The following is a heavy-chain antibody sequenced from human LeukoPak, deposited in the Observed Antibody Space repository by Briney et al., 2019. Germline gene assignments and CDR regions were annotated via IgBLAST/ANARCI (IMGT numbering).Heavy chain of an antibody. J-gene: IGHJ3*02. CDR2: ISDSSSTT. CDR3: AKVVDGDPRRSAFDI. Sequence: GGSLRLSCAASGFTFSTYTMNWVRQAPGKGLEWVSYISDSSSTTYYADSVKGRFTISRDNSKNTLYLQMNSLRAEDTAVYYCAKVVDGDPRRSAFDIWGQGTMVTVSS. CDR1: GFTFSTYT. V-gene: IGHV3-23*01. D-gene: IGHD4-17*01.